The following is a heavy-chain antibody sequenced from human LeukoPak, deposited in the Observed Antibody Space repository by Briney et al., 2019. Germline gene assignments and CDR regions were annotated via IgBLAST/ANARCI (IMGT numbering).Heavy chain of an antibody. Sequence: LVKVSCKASGGTFNSYAISWVRQAPGQGLEGMGGIIPIFGTANYAQKFQGRVTITADESTSTAYMELSSLRSEDTAVYYCARVGCNGGSCYSNWFDHWGQGTLVTVSS. J-gene: IGHJ5*02. CDR1: GGTFNSYA. D-gene: IGHD2-15*01. V-gene: IGHV1-69*13. CDR2: IIPIFGTA. CDR3: ARVGCNGGSCYSNWFDH.